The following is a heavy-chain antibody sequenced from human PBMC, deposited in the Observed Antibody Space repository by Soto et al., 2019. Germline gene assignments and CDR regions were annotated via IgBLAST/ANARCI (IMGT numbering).Heavy chain of an antibody. D-gene: IGHD3-10*01. CDR2: ISGSGGST. Sequence: VGSLRLSCAASGFTFSSYAMSWVRQAPGKGLEWVSAISGSGGSTYYADSVKGRFTISRDNSKNTLYLQMNSLRAEDTAVYYWAKDRAGAFDIWGQGTMVTVSS. CDR1: GFTFSSYA. V-gene: IGHV3-23*01. CDR3: AKDRAGAFDI. J-gene: IGHJ3*02.